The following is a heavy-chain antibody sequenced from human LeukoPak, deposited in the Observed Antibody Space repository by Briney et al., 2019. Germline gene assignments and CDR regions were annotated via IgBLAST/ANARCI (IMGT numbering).Heavy chain of an antibody. CDR1: GFTVSSNY. CDR3: ARDRDNSYDY. V-gene: IGHV3-53*01. Sequence: GGSLRLSCAASGFTVSSNYMSWVRQAPGKGLEWVSVIYSGGSTYYADSVKGRFTISRDNSKNTLHLQMNSLRAEDTAVYYCARDRDNSYDYWGQGTLVTVSS. J-gene: IGHJ4*02. CDR2: IYSGGST. D-gene: IGHD2-15*01.